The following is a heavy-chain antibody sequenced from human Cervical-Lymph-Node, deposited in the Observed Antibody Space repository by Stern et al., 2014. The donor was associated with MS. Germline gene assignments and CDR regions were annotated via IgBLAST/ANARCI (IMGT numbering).Heavy chain of an antibody. V-gene: IGHV1-69*01. J-gene: IGHJ4*02. CDR2: IIPIFGIT. D-gene: IGHD2-21*01. CDR1: GGTFATYT. CDR3: SRYSV. Sequence: QVQLGQSGAEVKKPGSSVRVSCKASGGTFATYTISWVRQAPGQGLQWMGEIIPIFGITTYAQNFQGRLTIAADASTTTAYIELSSLRSEDTAVYYCSRYSVWGQGTLVIVSS.